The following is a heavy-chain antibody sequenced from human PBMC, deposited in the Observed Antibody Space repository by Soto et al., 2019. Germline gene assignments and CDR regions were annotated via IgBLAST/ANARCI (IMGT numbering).Heavy chain of an antibody. Sequence: QITLKESGPTLVKPTQTLTLTCTFSGFSLNTRGVGVGWIRQPPGKALEWLALISWDGEKRYSPALKSRLTITKDTSENQVVLTMTNIDPVDTATYSCAHRRGDLFTGHYYFDYWGQGTLVTVSS. D-gene: IGHD3-9*01. CDR1: GFSLNTRGVG. CDR2: ISWDGEK. J-gene: IGHJ4*02. V-gene: IGHV2-5*02. CDR3: AHRRGDLFTGHYYFDY.